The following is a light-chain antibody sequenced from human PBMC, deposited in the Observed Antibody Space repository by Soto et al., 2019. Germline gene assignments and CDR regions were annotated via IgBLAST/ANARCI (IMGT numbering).Light chain of an antibody. CDR3: QQYNSKAGFT. Sequence: DIQMTQSPSTLSASVGDRVTITCRASQSISSWLAWYQQKPGKAPKLLIYKASSLESGVPSRFSGSGSGTEFTLTISSLQPDDFATYYCQQYNSKAGFTFGPGTKVDIK. J-gene: IGKJ3*01. CDR1: QSISSW. CDR2: KAS. V-gene: IGKV1-5*03.